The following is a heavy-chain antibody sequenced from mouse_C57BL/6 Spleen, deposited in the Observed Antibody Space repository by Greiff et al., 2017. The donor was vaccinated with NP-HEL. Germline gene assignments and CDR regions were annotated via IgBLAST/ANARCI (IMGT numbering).Heavy chain of an antibody. V-gene: IGHV1-82*01. Sequence: VQLQESGPELVKPGASVKISCKASGYAFSSSWMNWVKQRPGKGLEWIGRIYPGDGDTNYNGKFKGKATLTADKSSSTAYMQLSSLTSEDSAVYFFARDWAVFDYWGQGTTLTVSS. CDR3: ARDWAVFDY. D-gene: IGHD4-1*01. CDR1: GYAFSSSW. CDR2: IYPGDGDT. J-gene: IGHJ2*01.